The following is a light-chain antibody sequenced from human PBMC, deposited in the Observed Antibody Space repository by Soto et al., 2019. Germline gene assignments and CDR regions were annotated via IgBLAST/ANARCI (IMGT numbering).Light chain of an antibody. CDR2: EGT. J-gene: IGLJ1*01. CDR1: SSDVGSYNL. Sequence: QSVLTQPASVSGSPGQSITISCTGTSSDVGSYNLVSWYQQHPGKAPKLMIYEGTKRPSGVSDRFSGSRSGNTASLTISGLQAEDEADYYCCSYASSSTYVFGNGTKVTVL. V-gene: IGLV2-23*01. CDR3: CSYASSSTYV.